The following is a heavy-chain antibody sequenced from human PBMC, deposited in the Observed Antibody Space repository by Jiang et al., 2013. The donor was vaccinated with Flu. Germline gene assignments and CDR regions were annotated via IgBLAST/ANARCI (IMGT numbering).Heavy chain of an antibody. V-gene: IGHV3-21*01. J-gene: IGHJ4*02. Sequence: GLVKPGGSLRLSCAASGFTFSSYSMNWVRQAPGKGLEWVSSISSSSSYIYYADSVKGRFTISRDNAKNSLYLQMNSLRAEDTAVYYCARDAQDAPFGFSFYFDYWGQGTLVTVSS. CDR3: ARDAQDAPFGFSFYFDY. CDR1: GFTFSSYS. D-gene: IGHD3-10*01. CDR2: ISSSSSYI.